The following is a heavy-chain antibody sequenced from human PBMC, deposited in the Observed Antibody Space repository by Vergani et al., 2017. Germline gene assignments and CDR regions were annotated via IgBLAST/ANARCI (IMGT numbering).Heavy chain of an antibody. CDR1: GGSISSYY. D-gene: IGHD2-2*01. J-gene: IGHJ4*02. Sequence: QVQLQESGPGLVKPSETLSLTCTVSGGSISSYYWSWIRQPAGKGLEWIGRIYTSGSTNYNPSLKSRVTISVDTSKNQFSLKLSSVTAADTAVYYCARGSRWGYCSSTSCYVVYYFDYWGQGTLVTVSS. V-gene: IGHV4-4*07. CDR2: IYTSGST. CDR3: ARGSRWGYCSSTSCYVVYYFDY.